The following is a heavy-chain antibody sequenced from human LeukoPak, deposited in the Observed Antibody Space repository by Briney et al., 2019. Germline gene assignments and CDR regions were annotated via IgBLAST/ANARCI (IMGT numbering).Heavy chain of an antibody. V-gene: IGHV1-8*01. D-gene: IGHD2-21*02. CDR1: GYAFTSYD. CDR2: MNPNSGNT. Sequence: ASVKVSCKASGYAFTSYDINWVRQATGQGLEWMGWMNPNSGNTGYAQKFQGRVTMTRNTSISTAYMELSSLRSEDTAVYYCARGDTCGGDCYWYYYYGMDVWGQGTTVTVSS. J-gene: IGHJ6*02. CDR3: ARGDTCGGDCYWYYYYGMDV.